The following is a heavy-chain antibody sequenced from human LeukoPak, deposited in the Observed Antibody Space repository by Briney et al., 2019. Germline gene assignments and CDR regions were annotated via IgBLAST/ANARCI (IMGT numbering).Heavy chain of an antibody. V-gene: IGHV3-43*02. CDR1: GFSFDDYP. J-gene: IGHJ3*02. CDR3: AKEIDTLGTNAFDI. Sequence: GVSLRLSCAASGFSFDDYPMHWVRQAPGKGLEWVSLINEDGGKTFYADSVRGRFTISRDNSKNSLYLQMNSLRTEDTALYYCAKEIDTLGTNAFDIWGQGTVVTVSS. D-gene: IGHD2-15*01. CDR2: INEDGGKT.